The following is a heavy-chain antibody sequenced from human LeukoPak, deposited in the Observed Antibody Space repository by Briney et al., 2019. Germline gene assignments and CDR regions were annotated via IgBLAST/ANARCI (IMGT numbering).Heavy chain of an antibody. V-gene: IGHV4-59*01. D-gene: IGHD3-10*01. Sequence: PSETLSLTCTVSGGSISSYYWSWIRQPPGKGLEWIGYIYYSGSTNYNPSLKSRVTISVDTSKNQFSLKLSSVTAADTAVYYCARESFGSITMVRRVLQYNWFDPWGQGTLVTVSS. CDR2: IYYSGST. CDR1: GGSISSYY. J-gene: IGHJ5*02. CDR3: ARESFGSITMVRRVLQYNWFDP.